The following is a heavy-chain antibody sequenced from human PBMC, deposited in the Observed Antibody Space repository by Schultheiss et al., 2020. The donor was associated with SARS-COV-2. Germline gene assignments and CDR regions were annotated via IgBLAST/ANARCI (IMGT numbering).Heavy chain of an antibody. D-gene: IGHD6-13*01. Sequence: GGSLRLSCAASGFTFSSYGMHWVRQAPGKGLEWVAVISYDGSNKYYADSVKGRFTISRDNSKNTLYLQMNSLRAEDTAVYYCAKVAHYSSSWYTDYYYYYGMDVWGQGTTVTVSS. V-gene: IGHV3-30*18. CDR1: GFTFSSYG. CDR3: AKVAHYSSSWYTDYYYYYGMDV. CDR2: ISYDGSNK. J-gene: IGHJ6*02.